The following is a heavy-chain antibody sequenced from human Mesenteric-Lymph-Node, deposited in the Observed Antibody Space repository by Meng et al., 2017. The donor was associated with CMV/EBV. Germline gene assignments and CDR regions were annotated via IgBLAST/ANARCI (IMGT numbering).Heavy chain of an antibody. CDR2: INSDGSST. CDR1: GFTFSSYW. Sequence: GESLKISCAASGFTFSSYWMHWVRQAPGKGLVWVSRINSDGSSTSYADSVKGRFTISRDNAKNTLYLQMNSLRAEDTAVYYCARGDYYSNYYFDYWGQGTLVTVSS. D-gene: IGHD4-11*01. J-gene: IGHJ4*02. CDR3: ARGDYYSNYYFDY. V-gene: IGHV3-74*01.